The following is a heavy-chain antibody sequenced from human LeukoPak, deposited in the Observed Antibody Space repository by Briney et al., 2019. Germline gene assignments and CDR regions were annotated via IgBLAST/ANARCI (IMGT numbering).Heavy chain of an antibody. CDR2: IWYDGSNK. Sequence: PGGSLRLSCAASGFTFSSYGMHWVRQAPGKGLEWVAVIWYDGSNKYYADSVKGRFTISRDNSKNTLYLQMNSLRAEDTAVYYCARELGPHYDFWSGYGYGMDVWGQGTTVTVSS. D-gene: IGHD3-3*01. CDR1: GFTFSSYG. V-gene: IGHV3-33*01. J-gene: IGHJ6*02. CDR3: ARELGPHYDFWSGYGYGMDV.